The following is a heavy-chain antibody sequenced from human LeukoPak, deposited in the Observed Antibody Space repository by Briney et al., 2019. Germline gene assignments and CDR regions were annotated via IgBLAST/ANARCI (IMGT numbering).Heavy chain of an antibody. CDR3: AKFWGGVMYYFDY. D-gene: IGHD3-16*01. V-gene: IGHV3-23*01. J-gene: IGHJ4*02. CDR2: LSGSGSRT. CDR1: GFTFSSYA. Sequence: GGSLRLSCAASGFTFSSYAMSWVRQAPGKGLEWVSALSGSGSRTYHADSVKGRFTIIRDNSKNTLYLQMNSLRAEDTALYYWAKFWGGVMYYFDYWGQGTLVTVSS.